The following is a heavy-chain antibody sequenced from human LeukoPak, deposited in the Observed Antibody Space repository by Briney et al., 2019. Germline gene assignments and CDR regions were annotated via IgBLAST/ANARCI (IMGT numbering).Heavy chain of an antibody. CDR3: ARDGAGSSSGYMDV. J-gene: IGHJ6*03. CDR2: INPNSGGT. V-gene: IGHV1-2*02. CDR1: GYTFTGYY. Sequence: GASAKVSCKASGYTFTGYYMHWVRQAPGQGLEWMGWINPNSGGTNYAQKFQGRVTMTRDTSISTAYMELSRLRSDDTAVYYCARDGAGSSSGYMDVWGKGTTVTVSS. D-gene: IGHD6-6*01.